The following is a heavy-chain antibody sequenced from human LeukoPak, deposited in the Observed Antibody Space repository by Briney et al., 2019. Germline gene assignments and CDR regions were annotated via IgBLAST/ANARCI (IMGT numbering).Heavy chain of an antibody. D-gene: IGHD4-17*01. V-gene: IGHV3-30*18. CDR3: AKVGDDYDFDY. J-gene: IGHJ4*01. Sequence: GRSLRLSCAASGFTFSSYAMHWVRQAPGKGLEWVALISYDGSNKYHADSVKGRFTISRDNSKNTLYLQMNSLRAEDTAVYYCAKVGDDYDFDYWGHGTLVTVSS. CDR1: GFTFSSYA. CDR2: ISYDGSNK.